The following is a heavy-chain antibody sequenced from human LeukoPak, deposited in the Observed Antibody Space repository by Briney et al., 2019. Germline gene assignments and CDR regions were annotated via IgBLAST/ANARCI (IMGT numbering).Heavy chain of an antibody. J-gene: IGHJ4*02. CDR3: ARGGNRFGGFYFDY. CDR1: ADSLSSGGHY. Sequence: SQTLSLTCTVSADSLSSGGHYWAWIRQPPGKGLESIVFIHHSGSSRHNPSLKDRVAISVDASRKQFALRLSSVTAADTAIYYCARGGNRFGGFYFDYWGQGIQVIVSS. V-gene: IGHV4-31*03. CDR2: IHHSGSS. D-gene: IGHD3-10*01.